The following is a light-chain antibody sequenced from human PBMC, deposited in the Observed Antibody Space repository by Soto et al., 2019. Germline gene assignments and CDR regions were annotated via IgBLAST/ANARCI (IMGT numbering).Light chain of an antibody. CDR1: QSVSSSY. Sequence: EIVLPQSPGTLSLSPGERATLSCRASQSVSSSYLAWYQQKPGQAPRLLIHGASSRATGIPDRFSGSGSGAYFTLTISRLETAEFAVYYCHQYCSPPLFTFVPGTKVDIK. V-gene: IGKV3-20*01. CDR3: HQYCSPPLFT. CDR2: GAS. J-gene: IGKJ3*01.